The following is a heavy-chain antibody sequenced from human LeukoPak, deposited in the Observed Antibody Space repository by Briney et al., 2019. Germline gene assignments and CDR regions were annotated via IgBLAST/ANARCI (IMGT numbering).Heavy chain of an antibody. D-gene: IGHD1-1*01. CDR3: AKVTIAYNWNDQMTDY. CDR1: GFTFSSYA. V-gene: IGHV3-23*01. Sequence: GGSLRLSCAASGFTFSSYAMSWVRQAPGKGLEWVSAISGSGGSTYYADSVKGRFTISRDNSKNTLYLQMNSLRAEDTAVYYCAKVTIAYNWNDQMTDYWGQGTLVTVSS. CDR2: ISGSGGST. J-gene: IGHJ4*02.